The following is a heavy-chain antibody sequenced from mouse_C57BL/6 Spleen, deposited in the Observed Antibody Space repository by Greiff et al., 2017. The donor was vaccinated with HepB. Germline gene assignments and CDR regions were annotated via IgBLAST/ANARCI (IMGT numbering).Heavy chain of an antibody. J-gene: IGHJ1*03. CDR2: ILPGSGST. Sequence: VQLQQSGAELMKPGASVKLSCKATGYTFTGYWIEWVKQRPGHGLEWIGEILPGSGSTNYNEKFKGKATFTADTSSNTAYMQLSSLTTEDSAIYYCARWGRIYYDYGGYFDVWGTGTTVTVSS. CDR3: ARWGRIYYDYGGYFDV. CDR1: GYTFTGYW. V-gene: IGHV1-9*01. D-gene: IGHD2-4*01.